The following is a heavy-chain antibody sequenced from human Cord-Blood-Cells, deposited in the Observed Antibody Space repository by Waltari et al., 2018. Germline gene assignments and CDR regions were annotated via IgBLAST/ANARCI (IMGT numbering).Heavy chain of an antibody. D-gene: IGHD3-9*01. J-gene: IGHJ4*02. CDR2: IFSNDEK. CDR3: ERIDDILTGYDY. Sequence: QVTLKESGPVLVKPTETLTLTCTVSGFSLSNARMGVSWIRQPPGKALEWLAHIFSNDEKSYSTSRKSRLTISKDTSKSQVVLTMTNMDPVDTATYYCERIDDILTGYDYWGQGTLVTVSS. CDR1: GFSLSNARMG. V-gene: IGHV2-26*01.